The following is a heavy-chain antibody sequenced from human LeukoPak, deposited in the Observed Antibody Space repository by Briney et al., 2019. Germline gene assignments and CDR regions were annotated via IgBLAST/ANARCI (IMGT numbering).Heavy chain of an antibody. CDR1: GGSISSGDYY. D-gene: IGHD3-22*01. J-gene: IGHJ4*02. Sequence: SETLPLTCTVSGGSISSGDYYWSWIRQPPGKGLEWIGYIYYSGSTYYNPSLKSRVTISVDTSKNQFSLKLSSVTAADTAVYYCAGRIKYYYDSSGSLDYWGQGTLVTVSS. CDR3: AGRIKYYYDSSGSLDY. V-gene: IGHV4-30-4*01. CDR2: IYYSGST.